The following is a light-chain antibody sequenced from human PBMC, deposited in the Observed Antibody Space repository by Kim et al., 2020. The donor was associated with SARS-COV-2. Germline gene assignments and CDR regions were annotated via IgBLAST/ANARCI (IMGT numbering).Light chain of an antibody. CDR1: SSNIGSNY. Sequence: ELTQPPSASGTPGQRVTISCSGSSSNIGSNYVYWYQQLPGTAPKLLIYRNNQRPSGVPDRFTGSKSGTSASLAISGLRSEDEADYYCAAWDDSLSGWVFGGGTQLTVL. CDR3: AAWDDSLSGWV. J-gene: IGLJ3*02. V-gene: IGLV1-47*01. CDR2: RNN.